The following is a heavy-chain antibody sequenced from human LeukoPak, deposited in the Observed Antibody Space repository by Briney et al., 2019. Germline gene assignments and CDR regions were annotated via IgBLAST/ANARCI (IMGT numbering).Heavy chain of an antibody. CDR1: GFTFSSFA. CDR3: ARDFVEGEKWLAHFDY. CDR2: LSYDGSNK. D-gene: IGHD6-19*01. Sequence: GVSLRLSCAASGFTFSSFAMHWVPQAPGRGLEWVAVLSYDGSNKYYADSVEGRFTISRDNSKNTLYPQMNSLRAEDTAVYYCARDFVEGEKWLAHFDYWGQGTLVTVSS. V-gene: IGHV3-30-3*01. J-gene: IGHJ4*02.